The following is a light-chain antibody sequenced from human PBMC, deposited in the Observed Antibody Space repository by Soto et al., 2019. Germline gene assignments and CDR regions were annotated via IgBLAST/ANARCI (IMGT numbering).Light chain of an antibody. V-gene: IGKV1-9*01. CDR2: AAS. CDR1: QGISSY. CDR3: QQLSSYPLT. Sequence: DLQLTQSPSFLSASVGDRVTITCRASQGISSYLAWYQQKPGKAPKLLIYAASTLQSGVPSRFSGSESGTEFTLTISSLQPEDFATYYCQQLSSYPLTFGGGTKVEIK. J-gene: IGKJ4*01.